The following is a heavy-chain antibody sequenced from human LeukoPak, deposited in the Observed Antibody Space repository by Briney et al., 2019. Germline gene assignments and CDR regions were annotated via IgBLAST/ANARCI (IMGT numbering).Heavy chain of an antibody. V-gene: IGHV3-48*03. CDR2: ISSSGSTI. CDR1: GFTFSSYE. D-gene: IGHD3-10*01. Sequence: GGSLRLSCAASGFTFSSYEMNWVRQAPGKGLEWVSYISSSGSTIYYADSVKGRFTISRDNAKNSLYLQMNSRRAEDTAVYYCARMVRGDGWFDRWGQGTLVTVSS. J-gene: IGHJ5*02. CDR3: ARMVRGDGWFDR.